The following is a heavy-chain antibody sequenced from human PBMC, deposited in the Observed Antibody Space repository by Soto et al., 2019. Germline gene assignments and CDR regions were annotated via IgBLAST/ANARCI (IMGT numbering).Heavy chain of an antibody. CDR3: ARESEDLTSNFDY. V-gene: IGHV3-21*01. Sequence: LRLSCAASGFTVSSNYMNWVRQAPGKGLEWVSSISSTTNYIYYADSMKGRFTVSRDNAKNSVYLDMNSLSAEDTAVYYCARESEDLTSNFDYWGQGTLVTVSS. CDR2: ISSTTNYI. J-gene: IGHJ4*02. CDR1: GFTVSSNY.